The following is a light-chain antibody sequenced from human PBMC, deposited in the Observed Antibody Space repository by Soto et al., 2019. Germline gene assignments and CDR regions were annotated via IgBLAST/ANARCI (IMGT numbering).Light chain of an antibody. Sequence: QSALTQPASVSGSPGQSITISCTGTSSDVGGSNFVSWYQQHPGKAPKLIIYEVSNRPSGVSNRFSGSKSGNTASLTISGLQAEDEADYSCSSYTSSSSVIFGGGTKVTVL. CDR2: EVS. V-gene: IGLV2-14*01. J-gene: IGLJ2*01. CDR3: SSYTSSSSVI. CDR1: SSDVGGSNF.